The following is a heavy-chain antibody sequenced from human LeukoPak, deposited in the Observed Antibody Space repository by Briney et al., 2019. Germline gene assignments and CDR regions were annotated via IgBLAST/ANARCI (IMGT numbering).Heavy chain of an antibody. D-gene: IGHD3-10*01. Sequence: PGGSLRLSCAASGFTFSSYSMNWVRQAPGKGLEWVSYISSSSSTIYNADSVKGRFTISRDNAKNSLYLQMNSLRAEDTAVYYCARDRPDITMVRGVIIGAFDIWGQGTMVTVSS. V-gene: IGHV3-48*04. CDR2: ISSSSSTI. J-gene: IGHJ3*02. CDR1: GFTFSSYS. CDR3: ARDRPDITMVRGVIIGAFDI.